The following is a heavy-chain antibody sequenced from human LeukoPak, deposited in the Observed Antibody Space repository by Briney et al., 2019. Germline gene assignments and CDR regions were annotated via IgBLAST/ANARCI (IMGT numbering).Heavy chain of an antibody. CDR3: ARAGGRSWFDP. CDR2: MNPKSGGT. V-gene: IGHV1-2*02. D-gene: IGHD1-26*01. J-gene: IGHJ5*02. Sequence: ASVKVSCKASGCTFTNSYIHWVRQAPGQRLEWMGSMNPKSGGTKYAQKFQGRVSMTRDTSISTAYMELASLTSDDTAVYYCARAGGRSWFDPWGQGTLVTVSS. CDR1: GCTFTNSY.